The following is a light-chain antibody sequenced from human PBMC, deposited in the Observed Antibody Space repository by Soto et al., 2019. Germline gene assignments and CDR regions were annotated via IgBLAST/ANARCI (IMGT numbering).Light chain of an antibody. V-gene: IGKV1-5*03. CDR2: KAS. J-gene: IGKJ4*01. CDR3: QQHANYPIT. CDR1: RNIGCW. Sequence: DIPMTQSPSTLSASIGDRVTITCRASRNIGCWLAWYQQKAGKAPNLLIYKASTLETGVPSRFSGSASGTEFTLTISSLQPDDFATYYCQQHANYPITFGGGTKVEI.